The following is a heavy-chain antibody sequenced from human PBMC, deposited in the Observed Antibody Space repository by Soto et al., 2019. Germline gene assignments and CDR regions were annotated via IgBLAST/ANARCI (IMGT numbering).Heavy chain of an antibody. V-gene: IGHV3-23*01. J-gene: IGHJ6*02. Sequence: DVQLLESGGHLVQPGGSLRLSCAASGFTFSSYAMSWVRQAPGKGLEWVSSVSAGGDMTYYSDSVKGRFTISRDNSNKVLFLQMNSLRIEDTALYYCARGDRGGSGSPASYYYSGLDVWGQGTTVTVS. CDR2: VSAGGDMT. CDR1: GFTFSSYA. CDR3: ARGDRGGSGSPASYYYSGLDV. D-gene: IGHD2-15*01.